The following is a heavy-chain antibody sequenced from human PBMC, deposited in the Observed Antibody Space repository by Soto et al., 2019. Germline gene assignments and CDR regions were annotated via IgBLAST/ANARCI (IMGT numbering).Heavy chain of an antibody. CDR1: GFTFSSYA. CDR3: AKHITMIVVVPTWFDY. J-gene: IGHJ4*02. D-gene: IGHD3-22*01. Sequence: PGGSLRLSCAASGFTFSSYAMSWVRQAPGKGLEWVSAISGSGGSTYYADSVKGRFTISRDNSKNTLYLQMNSLRAEDTAVYYCAKHITMIVVVPTWFDYRGQGTLVTVSS. CDR2: ISGSGGST. V-gene: IGHV3-23*01.